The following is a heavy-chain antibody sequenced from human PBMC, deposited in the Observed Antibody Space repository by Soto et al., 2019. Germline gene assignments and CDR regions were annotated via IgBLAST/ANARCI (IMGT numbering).Heavy chain of an antibody. V-gene: IGHV4-34*01. CDR1: GGSFSGYY. J-gene: IGHJ6*03. CDR3: ASSSHYYGSGSSYYYYMDV. D-gene: IGHD3-10*01. Sequence: SEILSLTCAVYGGSFSGYYWSWIRQPPGKGLEWIGEINHSGSTNYNPSLKSRVTISVDTSKNQFSLKLSSVTAADTAVYYCASSSHYYGSGSSYYYYMDVWGKGTTVNVSS. CDR2: INHSGST.